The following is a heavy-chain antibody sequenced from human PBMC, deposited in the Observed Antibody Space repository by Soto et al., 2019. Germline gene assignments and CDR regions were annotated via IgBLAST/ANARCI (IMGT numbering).Heavy chain of an antibody. V-gene: IGHV4-61*01. D-gene: IGHD3-10*01. Sequence: SETLSLTCTVSGGSVSSGSYYWSWTRQPPGKGLEWIGYIYYSGSTNYNPSLKSRVTISVDTSKNQFSLKLSSVTAADTAVYYCARASYYYGSGSYCFDYWGQGTLVTVSS. CDR1: GGSVSSGSYY. CDR3: ARASYYYGSGSYCFDY. J-gene: IGHJ4*02. CDR2: IYYSGST.